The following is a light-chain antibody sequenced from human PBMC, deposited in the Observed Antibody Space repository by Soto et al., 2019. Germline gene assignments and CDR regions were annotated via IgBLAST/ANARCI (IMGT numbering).Light chain of an antibody. J-gene: IGKJ1*01. CDR2: GAF. Sequence: EIVMTQSPVTLSVSPGERATLSCRASQSVSSNLAWYQQKPGQAPRLLIFGAFTRATGIPARFSGSGSGTAFPLTISSLQSEDFAVYYCQQYNDWPGTFGQGTKVDIK. CDR3: QQYNDWPGT. V-gene: IGKV3-15*01. CDR1: QSVSSN.